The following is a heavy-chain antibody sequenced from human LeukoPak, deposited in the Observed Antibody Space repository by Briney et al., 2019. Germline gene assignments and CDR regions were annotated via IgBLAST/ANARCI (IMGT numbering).Heavy chain of an antibody. Sequence: SETLSLTCTVSGGSISSSSYYWGWIRQPPGKGLEWIGSIYYSGSTYYNPSLKSRVTISVDTSKNQFSLKLSSVTAADTAVYYCARDRGAYAHLGNWFDPWGQGTLVTVSS. D-gene: IGHD2-2*01. CDR1: GGSISSSSYY. V-gene: IGHV4-39*07. CDR2: IYYSGST. CDR3: ARDRGAYAHLGNWFDP. J-gene: IGHJ5*02.